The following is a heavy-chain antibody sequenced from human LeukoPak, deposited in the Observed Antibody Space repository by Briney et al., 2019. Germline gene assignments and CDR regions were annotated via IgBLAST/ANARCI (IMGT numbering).Heavy chain of an antibody. CDR2: IYSGGST. V-gene: IGHV3-53*01. D-gene: IGHD2-2*01. Sequence: GGSLRLSCAASGFTVSSNYMSGVRQAPGKGLEWVSVIYSGGSTYYADSVKGRLTISRDNSKNTLYLQMNSLRAEDTAVYYCARAGDCSSTSCTDYWGRGTLVTVSS. CDR3: ARAGDCSSTSCTDY. CDR1: GFTVSSNY. J-gene: IGHJ4*02.